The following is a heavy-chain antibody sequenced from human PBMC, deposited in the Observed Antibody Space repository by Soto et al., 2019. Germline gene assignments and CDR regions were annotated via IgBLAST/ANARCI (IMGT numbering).Heavy chain of an antibody. V-gene: IGHV1-69*12. D-gene: IGHD5-18*01. CDR1: GGTFSSYA. Sequence: QVQLVQSGAEVKKPGSSVKVSCKASGGTFSSYAISWVRQGPGQGLEWRGVIIPIFGTANYAQKFKSRVTIPVNESESTAYMELSRLRSEATAVYYCARDCVQLWVRSYSYYGMYVWGQGATVTVSS. J-gene: IGHJ6*02. CDR3: ARDCVQLWVRSYSYYGMYV. CDR2: IIPIFGTA.